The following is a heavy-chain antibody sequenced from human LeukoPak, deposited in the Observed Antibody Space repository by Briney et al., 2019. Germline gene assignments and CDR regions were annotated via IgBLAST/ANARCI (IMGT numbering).Heavy chain of an antibody. D-gene: IGHD6-13*01. J-gene: IGHJ4*02. Sequence: GGSLRLSCAASGFTFSTFSMNWVRQAPGKGLEWVSSISSSSSYIYYADSVKGRFTISRDNAKNSLYLQMNSLRAEDTAVYYCARVRSSSWYSDYWGQGTLVTVSS. CDR1: GFTFSTFS. CDR3: ARVRSSSWYSDY. V-gene: IGHV3-21*01. CDR2: ISSSSSYI.